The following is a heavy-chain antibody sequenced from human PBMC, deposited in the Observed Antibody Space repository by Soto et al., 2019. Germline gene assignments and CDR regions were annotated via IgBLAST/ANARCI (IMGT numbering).Heavy chain of an antibody. V-gene: IGHV4-59*01. J-gene: IGHJ4*02. D-gene: IGHD3-3*01. CDR3: ARVAADAYWSGYDDY. CDR2: ISYTGST. CDR1: GGSISNYH. Sequence: SETLSITCSVSGGSISNYHWSWIRQPPGKGLEWIGYISYTGSTNYSPSLKSRVTMLLATSKKQFSLKLSSVTAADTAVYYCARVAADAYWSGYDDYWGQGTLVTVSS.